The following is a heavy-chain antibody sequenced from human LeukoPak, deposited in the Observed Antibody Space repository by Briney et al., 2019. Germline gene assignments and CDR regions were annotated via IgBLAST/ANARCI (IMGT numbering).Heavy chain of an antibody. D-gene: IGHD2-15*01. V-gene: IGHV3-15*01. CDR3: TRRYCSGGTCSVDY. Sequence: PGGSLRLSCAASGFTFSNAWMSWVRQAPGKGLEWVGRIKSKTDGGTTDYASPVKGRLTISRDDSKYTLYLQMNSLKTEDTAVYYCTRRYCSGGTCSVDYWGQGTLVTVSS. CDR2: IKSKTDGGTT. J-gene: IGHJ4*02. CDR1: GFTFSNAW.